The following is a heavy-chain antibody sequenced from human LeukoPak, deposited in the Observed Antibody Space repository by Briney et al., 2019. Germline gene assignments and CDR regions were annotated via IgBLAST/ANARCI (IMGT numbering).Heavy chain of an antibody. Sequence: SETLSLTCTVSGGSISSGGYYWNWIRQHPGKGLEWIGYIYYSGSTYYNPSLKSRVTISVDTSKNQLALKLNSVTAADTAVYYCALYYHGSDPRRAFDIWGQGTMVTVSS. CDR2: IYYSGST. J-gene: IGHJ3*02. CDR1: GGSISSGGYY. D-gene: IGHD3-10*01. V-gene: IGHV4-31*03. CDR3: ALYYHGSDPRRAFDI.